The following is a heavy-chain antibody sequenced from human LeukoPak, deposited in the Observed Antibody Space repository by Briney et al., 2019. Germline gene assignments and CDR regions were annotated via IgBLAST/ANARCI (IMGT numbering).Heavy chain of an antibody. CDR1: GGSIRSYY. CDR2: IYYSGST. J-gene: IGHJ4*02. CDR3: ARLETHYRGGSAYDY. V-gene: IGHV4-59*08. Sequence: SETLSLTCTVSGGSIRSYYWSWIRQPPGKGLEWIGYIYYSGSTNYNPSLKSRVTISVDTSKNQFSLKLSSVTAADTAVYYCARLETHYRGGSAYDYWGQGTLVTVSS. D-gene: IGHD3-16*01.